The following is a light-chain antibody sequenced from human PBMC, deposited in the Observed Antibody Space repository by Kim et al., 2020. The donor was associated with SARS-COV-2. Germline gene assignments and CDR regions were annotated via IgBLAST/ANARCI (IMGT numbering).Light chain of an antibody. V-gene: IGKV4-1*01. CDR1: QSVLYSSNNKNY. J-gene: IGKJ5*01. CDR3: QQYYVTPIT. Sequence: ATINYKSSQSVLYSSNNKNYLAWYRQKPGQPPELLIYWASTRESGVPDRFSGSGSGTDFTLTISSLQAEDVAIYYCQQYYVTPITFGQGTRLEIK. CDR2: WAS.